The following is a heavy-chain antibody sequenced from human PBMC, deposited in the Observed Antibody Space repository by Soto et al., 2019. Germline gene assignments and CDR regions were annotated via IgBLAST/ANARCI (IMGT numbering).Heavy chain of an antibody. J-gene: IGHJ4*02. Sequence: EVQLVESGGGLVQPGGSLRLSCVASGFTFSSYWILWVRQVPGKGMVWVSRVNGDGGTTAYADSVKGRFTISRDNAKNTLFLQMTSLRAEDTAVYYCVRGSAWSNFDCWGQGTLVTVSS. CDR1: GFTFSSYW. CDR3: VRGSAWSNFDC. V-gene: IGHV3-74*01. CDR2: VNGDGGTT. D-gene: IGHD2-8*01.